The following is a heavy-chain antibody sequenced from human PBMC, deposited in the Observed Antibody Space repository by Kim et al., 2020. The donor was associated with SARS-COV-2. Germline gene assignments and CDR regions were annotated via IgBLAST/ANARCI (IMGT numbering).Heavy chain of an antibody. CDR3: ARVGMRNDMFDP. D-gene: IGHD1-1*01. Sequence: YYADSVKGRFTISRDNSKNTLYLQMNSLRAEDTAVYYCARVGMRNDMFDPWGQGTLVTVSS. J-gene: IGHJ5*02. V-gene: IGHV3-33*01.